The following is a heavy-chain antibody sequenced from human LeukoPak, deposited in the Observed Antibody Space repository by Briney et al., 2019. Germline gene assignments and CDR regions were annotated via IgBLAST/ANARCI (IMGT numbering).Heavy chain of an antibody. CDR3: AADGPVYYDSSGLHAFDI. V-gene: IGHV1-58*02. D-gene: IGHD3-22*01. Sequence: SVKVSCKASGFTFTSPTMQWVRQARGQRLEWIGWIVVGSGNTNYAQKFQERVTIIRDMSTSTAYMELSSLRSEDTAVYYCAADGPVYYDSSGLHAFDIWGQGTMVTVSS. CDR2: IVVGSGNT. CDR1: GFTFTSPT. J-gene: IGHJ3*02.